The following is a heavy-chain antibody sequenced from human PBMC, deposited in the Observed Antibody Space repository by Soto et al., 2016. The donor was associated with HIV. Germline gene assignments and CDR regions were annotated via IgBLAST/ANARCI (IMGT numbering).Heavy chain of an antibody. Sequence: EVQLVESGGGLVRPGGSLRLSCSASGFSFTSYDVHWVRQAPGKRLEYVSAINPSGRNTYSADSVEGRFTISRDNSKNTVWLQMSSLRVEDTAVYFCVKVSRGLYYFDAVDIWGQGTMVTVXS. CDR1: GFSFTSYD. V-gene: IGHV3-64D*06. CDR3: VKVSRGLYYFDAVDI. CDR2: INPSGRNT. D-gene: IGHD2-8*01. J-gene: IGHJ3*02.